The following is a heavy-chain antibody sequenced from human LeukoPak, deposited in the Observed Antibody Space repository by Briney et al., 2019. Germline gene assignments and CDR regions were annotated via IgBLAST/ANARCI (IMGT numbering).Heavy chain of an antibody. CDR1: GSTFTIYG. J-gene: IGHJ6*03. CDR2: ISGSSGNT. CDR3: ARRTVSEADYYYMDV. Sequence: ASVKVSCKGSGSTFTIYGINWVRQAPGQGLEWMGWISGSSGNTKYAQKLQGRVTMTTDTSTRTAYMELRSLTSDDTAVYYCARRTVSEADYYYMDVWGKGTTVTVSS. D-gene: IGHD4-11*01. V-gene: IGHV1-18*01.